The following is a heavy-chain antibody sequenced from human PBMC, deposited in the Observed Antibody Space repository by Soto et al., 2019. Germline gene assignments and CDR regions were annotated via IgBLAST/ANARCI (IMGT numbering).Heavy chain of an antibody. CDR1: GFTFSSYS. J-gene: IGHJ4*02. V-gene: IGHV3-23*01. D-gene: IGHD3-10*01. CDR2: FRSGGDDGTT. Sequence: EVQLLESGGGLVQPGGSLRLSCVASGFTFSSYSMSWVRQAPGKGLEWVSGFRSGGDDGTTYYADSVKGRFTISRDNSKNTLFLQMNSLRAEDTAIYYCAKQVNSGPGSQYFDYWGQGTLVTVSS. CDR3: AKQVNSGPGSQYFDY.